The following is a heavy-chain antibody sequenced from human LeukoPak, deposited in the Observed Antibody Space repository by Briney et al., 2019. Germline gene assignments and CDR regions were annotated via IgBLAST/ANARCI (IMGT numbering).Heavy chain of an antibody. J-gene: IGHJ5*02. Sequence: PSETLSLTCTVSGYSISSGYYWGWIRHPPGKGLEWIGSIYHSGATYYNPSLKSRVTISVDRSKNQFSLKLSSVTDADTAVYYCARHESGSSDPYNWFDPWGQGTLVTVSS. CDR1: GYSISSGYY. V-gene: IGHV4-38-2*02. CDR3: ARHESGSSDPYNWFDP. D-gene: IGHD6-6*01. CDR2: IYHSGAT.